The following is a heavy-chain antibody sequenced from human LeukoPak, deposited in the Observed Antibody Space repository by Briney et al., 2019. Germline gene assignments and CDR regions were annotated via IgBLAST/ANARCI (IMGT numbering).Heavy chain of an antibody. Sequence: SETLSLTCTVSGGSISGYYWSWIRQPPGKGLEWIAYIHYSGSTNYNPSLKSRVTISVDTSKNQFSLKLSSVTAADTAVYYCARVVAMYYDILPGPNNWLDPWGQGALVTVSS. CDR1: GGSISGYY. J-gene: IGHJ5*02. CDR2: IHYSGST. CDR3: ARVVAMYYDILPGPNNWLDP. D-gene: IGHD3-9*01. V-gene: IGHV4-59*01.